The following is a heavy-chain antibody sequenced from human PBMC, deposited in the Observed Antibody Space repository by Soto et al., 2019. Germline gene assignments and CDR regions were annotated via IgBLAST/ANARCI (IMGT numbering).Heavy chain of an antibody. CDR3: ATAHKWDGMDV. J-gene: IGHJ6*02. Sequence: PSETLSLTCSVSGGSFSSDSFIWSVVRHFPGTGLEWIGYIYYSGTTYYNPSLRSRVIMSVDTSKNQFSLKLSSVTAAETAVSYCATAHKWDGMDVWGQGTTVTASS. D-gene: IGHD1-26*01. CDR2: IYYSGTT. CDR1: GGSFSSDSFI. V-gene: IGHV4-31*03.